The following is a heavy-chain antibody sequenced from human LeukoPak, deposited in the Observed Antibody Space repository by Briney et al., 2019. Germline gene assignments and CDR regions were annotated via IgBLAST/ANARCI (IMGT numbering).Heavy chain of an antibody. D-gene: IGHD2-2*01. CDR2: INTNTGNP. CDR3: ARDYVKLTSSFHPFDAFDV. CDR1: GYTFTSYA. Sequence: ASVKASCKASGYTFTSYAMNWVRQAPGQGLVWMGWINTNTGNPTYAQGFTGRFVFSLDTSVSTAYLQISSLKAEDTAVYYCARDYVKLTSSFHPFDAFDVWGQGTLVTVSS. V-gene: IGHV7-4-1*02. J-gene: IGHJ3*01.